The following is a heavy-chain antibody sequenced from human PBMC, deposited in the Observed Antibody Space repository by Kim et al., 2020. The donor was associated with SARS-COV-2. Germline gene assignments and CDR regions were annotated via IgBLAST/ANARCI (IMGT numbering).Heavy chain of an antibody. CDR1: GFTFSSYN. Sequence: GGSLRLSCTASGFTFSSYNMHWVRQAPGKGLEWVAIIWYAGSNKYYADSVKGRFTISRDNSKNTLYLQMNSLRDEDTAVYYCARGDGDFYYYGMDVWGQGTPVTVSS. V-gene: IGHV3-33*01. CDR3: ARGDGDFYYYGMDV. J-gene: IGHJ6*02. CDR2: IWYAGSNK.